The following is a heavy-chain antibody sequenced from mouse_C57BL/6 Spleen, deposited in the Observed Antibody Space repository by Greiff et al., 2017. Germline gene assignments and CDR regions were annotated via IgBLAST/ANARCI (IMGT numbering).Heavy chain of an antibody. J-gene: IGHJ4*01. Sequence: EVQVVESGGGLVKPGGSLKLSCAASGFTFSSYAMSWVRQTPEKRLEWVATISDGGSYTYYPDNVKGRFTISRDNAKNNLYLQMSHLKSEDTAMYYCARDRGSSGYVDYYAMDYWGQGTSVTVSS. CDR1: GFTFSSYA. CDR3: ARDRGSSGYVDYYAMDY. CDR2: ISDGGSYT. D-gene: IGHD3-2*02. V-gene: IGHV5-4*01.